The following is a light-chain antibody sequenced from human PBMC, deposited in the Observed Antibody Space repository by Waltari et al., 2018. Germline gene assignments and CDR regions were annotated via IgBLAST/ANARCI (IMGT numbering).Light chain of an antibody. Sequence: EIVLTQSPATLSLSPGERATLSCRASQTVRSYLAWYQQKPGQAPRLLIFDASSRATGIPAKFSGSGYGTDFTLTVSNLEPEDFAVYYCQQRSNWPYTFGQGTRVEIK. V-gene: IGKV3-11*01. CDR3: QQRSNWPYT. CDR2: DAS. CDR1: QTVRSY. J-gene: IGKJ2*01.